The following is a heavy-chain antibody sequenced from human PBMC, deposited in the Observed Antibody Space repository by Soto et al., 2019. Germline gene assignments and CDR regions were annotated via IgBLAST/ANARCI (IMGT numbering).Heavy chain of an antibody. V-gene: IGHV3-23*01. CDR2: ISGSGGST. Sequence: GGSLRLSCAASGFTFSSYAMSWVRQAPGKGLEWVSAISGSGGSTYYADSVKGRFTISRDNSKNTLYLQMNSLRAEDTAVYYCAKVRIAVVGREVDYWGQGTLVTVSS. D-gene: IGHD6-19*01. J-gene: IGHJ4*02. CDR3: AKVRIAVVGREVDY. CDR1: GFTFSSYA.